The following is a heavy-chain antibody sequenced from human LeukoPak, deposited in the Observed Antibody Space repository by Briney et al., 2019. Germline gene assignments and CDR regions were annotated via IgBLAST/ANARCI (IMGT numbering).Heavy chain of an antibody. J-gene: IGHJ3*02. D-gene: IGHD3-10*01. CDR2: ISYDGSNK. V-gene: IGHV3-30*18. CDR1: GFTFSSYG. CDR3: AKDSRWFGELFAFDI. Sequence: PGRSLRLSCAASGFTFSSYGMHWVRQAPGKGLEWVAVISYDGSNKYYADSVKGRFTISRDNSKNTLYLQMNSLRAEDTAVYYCAKDSRWFGELFAFDIWGQGTMVTVSS.